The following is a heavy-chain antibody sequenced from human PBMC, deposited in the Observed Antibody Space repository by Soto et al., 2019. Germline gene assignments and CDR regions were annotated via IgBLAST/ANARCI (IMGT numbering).Heavy chain of an antibody. Sequence: QVQLVQSGAEVKKPGASVKVSCKASGYTFTSYGISWVRQAPGQGLEWMGWISAYNGNTNYAQKPQGRVTMTADTATSTAYMELRSLRSDDTAVYYCARVVVVVVAATRSPHRWFDPWGQGTLVTVSS. CDR3: ARVVVVVVAATRSPHRWFDP. CDR1: GYTFTSYG. CDR2: ISAYNGNT. J-gene: IGHJ5*02. D-gene: IGHD2-15*01. V-gene: IGHV1-18*01.